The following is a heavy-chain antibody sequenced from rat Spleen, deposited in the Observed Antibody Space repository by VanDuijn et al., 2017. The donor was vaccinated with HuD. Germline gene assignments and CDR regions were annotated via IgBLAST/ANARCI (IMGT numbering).Heavy chain of an antibody. CDR2: ISYEGSHT. Sequence: EVQVVESGGGAVQPGGSLKLSCAASGFTFSDYYMAWVRQAPKKGLEWVASISYEGSHTYYGDSVKGRFTISRDNAKSTLYLQLDSLRSEDTATYYCTTDTFYDGTYYPGGFDYWGQGVMVTVSS. D-gene: IGHD1-12*02. V-gene: IGHV5-22*01. CDR1: GFTFSDYY. J-gene: IGHJ2*01. CDR3: TTDTFYDGTYYPGGFDY.